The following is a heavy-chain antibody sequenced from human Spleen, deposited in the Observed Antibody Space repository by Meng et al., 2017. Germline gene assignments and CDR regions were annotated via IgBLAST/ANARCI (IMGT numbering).Heavy chain of an antibody. D-gene: IGHD2-15*01. CDR2: ISSSGSTI. J-gene: IGHJ4*02. Sequence: GGSLRPSCAASGLTFTSWVRQAPGKGLEGVSDISSSGSTIYDADSVKGRFTISRDNAKNSLYLQMNSLRAEDTAVYYCARGGFAWAGRGYYNFDYWGQGTLVTVSS. V-gene: IGHV3-11*04. CDR1: GLTFT. CDR3: ARGGFAWAGRGYYNFDY.